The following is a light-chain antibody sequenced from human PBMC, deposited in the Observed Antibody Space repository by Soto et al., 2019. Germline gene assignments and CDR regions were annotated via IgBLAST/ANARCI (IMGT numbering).Light chain of an antibody. CDR1: QSVSSN. CDR2: GAS. J-gene: IGKJ1*01. Sequence: EIGMTQSPGTLSVSPGERATLSCRASQSVSSNLAWYQQKPAQAPRLLMYGASTRATGIPARFSGSGSGTEFTLTISSLQSEDFAVYYCQQYNNWPRTFGQGTKV. CDR3: QQYNNWPRT. V-gene: IGKV3-15*01.